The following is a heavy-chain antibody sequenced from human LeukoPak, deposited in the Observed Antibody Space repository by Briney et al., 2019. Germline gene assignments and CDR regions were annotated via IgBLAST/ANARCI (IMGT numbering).Heavy chain of an antibody. V-gene: IGHV1-69*05. CDR1: GGTFSSYA. D-gene: IGHD2-2*01. CDR3: ASGASSRTNAYRY. CDR2: IIPIFGTA. Sequence: SVKVSCKASGGTFSSYAISWVRQAPGQGLEWMGGIIPIFGTANYAQKFQGRVTITTDESTSTAYMELSSLRSEDTAVYYCASGASSRTNAYRYWGQGTLVTVSS. J-gene: IGHJ4*02.